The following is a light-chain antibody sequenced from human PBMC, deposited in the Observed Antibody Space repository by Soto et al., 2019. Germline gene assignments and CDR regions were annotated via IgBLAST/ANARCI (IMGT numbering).Light chain of an antibody. CDR1: KIGSKI. Sequence: SYELTQPPSVSVAPGQTAKITCGGDKIGSKIVHWYKQRPGQAPVAVVFDATDRPSGIPDRISASRSDTSASLAIAGLQAEDEANYYCQSYDNKVHAWVFGEGTKLTVL. J-gene: IGLJ3*02. CDR2: DAT. V-gene: IGLV3-21*02. CDR3: QSYDNKVHAWV.